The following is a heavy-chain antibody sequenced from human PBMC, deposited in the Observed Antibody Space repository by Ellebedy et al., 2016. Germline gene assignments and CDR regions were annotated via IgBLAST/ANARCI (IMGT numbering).Heavy chain of an antibody. CDR2: IYHSGST. J-gene: IGHJ6*02. CDR3: ARALWFGNSLHYYYGMDV. V-gene: IGHV4-30-2*01. Sequence: SETLSLXCAVSGGSISSGGYSWSWIRQPPGKGLEWIGYIYHSGSTYYNPSLKSRVTISVDRSKNQFSLKLSSVTAADTAVYYCARALWFGNSLHYYYGMDVWGQGTTVTVSS. D-gene: IGHD3-10*01. CDR1: GGSISSGGYS.